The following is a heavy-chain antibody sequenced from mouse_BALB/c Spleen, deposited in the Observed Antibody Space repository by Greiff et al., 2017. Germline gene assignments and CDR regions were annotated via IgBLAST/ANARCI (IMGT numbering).Heavy chain of an antibody. CDR2: ISSGGSYT. CDR1: GFTFSSYT. Sequence: EVKLMESGGGLVKPGGSLKLSCAASGFTFSSYTMSWVRQTPEKRLEWVATISSGGSYTYYPDSVKGRFTISRDNAKNTLYLQMSSLKSEDTAMYYCTREGRYDAMDYWGQGTSVTVSS. D-gene: IGHD2-14*01. V-gene: IGHV5-6-4*01. J-gene: IGHJ4*01. CDR3: TREGRYDAMDY.